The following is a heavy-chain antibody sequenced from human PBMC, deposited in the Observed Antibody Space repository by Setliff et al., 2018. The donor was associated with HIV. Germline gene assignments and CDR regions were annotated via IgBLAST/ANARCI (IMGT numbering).Heavy chain of an antibody. V-gene: IGHV3-30*04. J-gene: IGHJ4*02. CDR1: GFMFGSYG. CDR2: ISNDGSHK. CDR3: VGGHYDLWSGYVNYYLDL. D-gene: IGHD3-3*01. Sequence: GGSLRLSCAASGFMFGSYGMHWVRQAPAKGLEWMALISNDGSHKYYADSVKGRLTISRDNSKNTLYLRMDSLRPEDTALYYCVGGHYDLWSGYVNYYLDLWGQGTLVTVSS.